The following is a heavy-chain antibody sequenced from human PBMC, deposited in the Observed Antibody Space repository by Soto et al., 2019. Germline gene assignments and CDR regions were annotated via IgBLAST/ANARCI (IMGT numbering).Heavy chain of an antibody. V-gene: IGHV3-30*18. CDR1: GFTFSSYG. J-gene: IGHJ4*02. Sequence: GSLRLSCAASGFTFSSYGMHWVRQAPGKGLEWVAVISYDGSNKYYADSVKGRFTISRDNSKNTLYLQMNSLRAEDTAVYYCAKGGGRYYDSSGYYAASSPFDYWGQGTLVTVSS. CDR2: ISYDGSNK. CDR3: AKGGGRYYDSSGYYAASSPFDY. D-gene: IGHD3-22*01.